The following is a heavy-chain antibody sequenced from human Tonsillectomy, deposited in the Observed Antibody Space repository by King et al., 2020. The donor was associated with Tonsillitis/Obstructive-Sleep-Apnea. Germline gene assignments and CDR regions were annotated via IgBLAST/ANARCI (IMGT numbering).Heavy chain of an antibody. D-gene: IGHD2-15*01. CDR3: ARPRCSGGSCYRLFDY. CDR2: LYPGDSDT. J-gene: IGHJ4*02. CDR1: GYSFTSYW. Sequence: VQLVESGAAVKKPGESLKISCKGSGYSFTSYWIGWVRQMPGKGLEWMGILYPGDSDTRYSPSFQGQVTISADKSISTAYLQWSSLKASDTAMYYCARPRCSGGSCYRLFDYWGQGTLVTVSS. V-gene: IGHV5-51*01.